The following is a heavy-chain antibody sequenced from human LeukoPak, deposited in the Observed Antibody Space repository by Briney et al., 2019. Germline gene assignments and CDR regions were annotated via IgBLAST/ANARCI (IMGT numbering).Heavy chain of an antibody. CDR2: IYPGDSDT. CDR3: PIHIEVEIAMGSSFYYYMDV. D-gene: IGHD2-21*01. CDR1: GYNFATYW. V-gene: IGHV5-51*01. Sequence: GESLKISCKGSGYNFATYWIGWVRQMPGKGLEWMGIIYPGDSDTRYSPSFQGQVTISVDKSIRTAYLQWSSLKASDTAMYYCPIHIEVEIAMGSSFYYYMDVWGKGTTVTVSS. J-gene: IGHJ6*03.